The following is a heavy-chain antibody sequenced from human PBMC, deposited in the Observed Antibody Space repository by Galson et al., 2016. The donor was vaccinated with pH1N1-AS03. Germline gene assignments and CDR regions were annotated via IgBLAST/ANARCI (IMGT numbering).Heavy chain of an antibody. CDR2: ISGYDGHT. V-gene: IGHV1-18*01. CDR1: GYTFVNYG. D-gene: IGHD3-3*01. CDR3: ARDESGYMY. Sequence: SVKVSCKASGYTFVNYGISWVRRAPGQGLEWMGWISGYDGHTGYAQKFQCRVTMTTDTSTNTAYMELRSLTAYDTAVYYCARDESGYMYWGQGTLVTVSS. J-gene: IGHJ4*02.